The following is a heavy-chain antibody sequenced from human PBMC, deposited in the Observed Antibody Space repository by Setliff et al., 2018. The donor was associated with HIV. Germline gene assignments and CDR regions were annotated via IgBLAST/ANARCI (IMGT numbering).Heavy chain of an antibody. Sequence: PSETLSLTCFVSGVSISDHYWGWIRQPPGKGLEWIGYIYSSGTTQYNPSVESRVTMSLDTSKNQFSLKLSSVTAADTAVYYCARGLSFYDPGGFDYWGQGTLVTVSS. CDR3: ARGLSFYDPGGFDY. V-gene: IGHV4-4*09. CDR2: IYSSGTT. D-gene: IGHD3-22*01. CDR1: GVSISDHY. J-gene: IGHJ4*02.